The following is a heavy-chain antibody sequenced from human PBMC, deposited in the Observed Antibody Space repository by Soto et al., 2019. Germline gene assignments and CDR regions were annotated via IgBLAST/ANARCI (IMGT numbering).Heavy chain of an antibody. CDR1: GFTFDDYA. J-gene: IGHJ6*02. D-gene: IGHD5-18*01. V-gene: IGHV3-9*01. CDR2: ISWNSGDI. CDR3: AKDAIHVLLGYTYGAGGMDV. Sequence: PGGSLRLSCAASGFTFDDYAMHWVRLAPGKGLEWVSGISWNSGDIYYADSVKGRFTISRDNAKNSLYLQMNSLRPDDTAMYYCAKDAIHVLLGYTYGAGGMDVWGQGTTVPVSS.